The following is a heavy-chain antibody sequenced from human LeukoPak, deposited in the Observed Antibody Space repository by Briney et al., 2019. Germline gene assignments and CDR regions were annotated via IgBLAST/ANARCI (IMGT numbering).Heavy chain of an antibody. D-gene: IGHD3-22*01. CDR3: AKDRTYDSSGYYYDY. CDR2: ISSSSSYI. Sequence: GGSLRLSCAASGFTFSSYSMNWVRQAPGKGLEWVSSISSSSSYIYYADSVKGRFTISRDNAKNSLYLQMNSLRAEDTALYYCAKDRTYDSSGYYYDYWGQGTLVTVSS. J-gene: IGHJ4*02. CDR1: GFTFSSYS. V-gene: IGHV3-21*04.